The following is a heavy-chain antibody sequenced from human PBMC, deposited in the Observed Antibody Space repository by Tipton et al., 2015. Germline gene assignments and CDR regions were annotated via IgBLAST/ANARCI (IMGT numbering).Heavy chain of an antibody. V-gene: IGHV3-23*01. CDR2: LSGSGTGT. CDR3: AKRAVAGIPFHY. D-gene: IGHD6-19*01. CDR1: GFTFNVYA. J-gene: IGHJ4*02. Sequence: SLRLSCGAAGFTFNVYAMHWVRQAPGKGLEWVSGLSGSGTGTYYADSVKGRFSISRDNSKNTLYLQMNSLRADDTAVYYCAKRAVAGIPFHYWGQGTLVTVSS.